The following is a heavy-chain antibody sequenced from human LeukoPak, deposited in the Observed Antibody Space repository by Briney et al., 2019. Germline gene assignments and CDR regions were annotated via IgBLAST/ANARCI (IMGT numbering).Heavy chain of an antibody. CDR3: AKEQGFWGDYLAY. D-gene: IGHD3-3*01. CDR2: ISGSGGTT. CDR1: GFTFSSYA. V-gene: IGHV3-23*01. J-gene: IGHJ4*02. Sequence: GGSLRLSCAASGFTFSSYAMSWVRQAPGKGLEWVSAISGSGGTTYYADSVKGRFTISRNNSKNTLYLQVSSLRAEDTAVYYCAKEQGFWGDYLAYWGQGTLVTVSS.